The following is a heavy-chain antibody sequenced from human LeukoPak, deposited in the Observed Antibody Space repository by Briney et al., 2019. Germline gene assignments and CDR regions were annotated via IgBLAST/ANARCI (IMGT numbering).Heavy chain of an antibody. J-gene: IGHJ4*02. Sequence: PGGSLRLSCAASGFTFSSYWMHWVRQAPGKGLVWVSRIIRDGSSTSYADSVKGRFTISRDNAKNTVYLQMNSLRAEDTAVYYCATSRTFDYWGQGTLVTVSS. CDR3: ATSRTFDY. CDR2: IIRDGSST. CDR1: GFTFSSYW. V-gene: IGHV3-74*01.